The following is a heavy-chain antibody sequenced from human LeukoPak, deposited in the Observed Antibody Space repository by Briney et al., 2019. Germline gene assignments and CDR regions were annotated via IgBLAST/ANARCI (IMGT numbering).Heavy chain of an antibody. CDR3: AREKKGPYGSGSYLDY. CDR2: ISYDGSNK. CDR1: GFTFSSYA. V-gene: IGHV3-30*04. Sequence: GWSLRLSCAASGFTFSSYAMHWVRQAPGKGLEWVAVISYDGSNKYHADSVKGRFTISRDNSKNTLYLQMNSLRAEDTAVYYCAREKKGPYGSGSYLDYWGQGTLVTVSS. J-gene: IGHJ4*02. D-gene: IGHD3-10*01.